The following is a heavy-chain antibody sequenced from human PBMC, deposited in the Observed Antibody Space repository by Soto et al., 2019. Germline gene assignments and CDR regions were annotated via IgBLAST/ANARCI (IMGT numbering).Heavy chain of an antibody. Sequence: QITLKESGPTLVKPTQTLTLTCTFSGFSLSTSGVGVGWIRQPPGKALEGLALIYWDDDKRYSPSLKSRLTNTKDTSKNQLVLTMTNLDPVDTATYYYAHTLIVVPPALQTGLVPWGQGTLVTVSS. J-gene: IGHJ5*02. D-gene: IGHD3-22*01. CDR3: AHTLIVVPPALQTGLVP. CDR2: IYWDDDK. V-gene: IGHV2-5*02. CDR1: GFSLSTSGVG.